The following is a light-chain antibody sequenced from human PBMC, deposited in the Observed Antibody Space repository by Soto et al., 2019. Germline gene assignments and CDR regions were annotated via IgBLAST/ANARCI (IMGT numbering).Light chain of an antibody. J-gene: IGKJ4*01. CDR2: GAS. Sequence: EIVMTQSPAXLSVSPGDRVTLSCRASQSVNSRLAWYQQNPGQAPRLLIYGASTRATDIPARFSGSGSGTEFTLTISSLQSEDFGVYYCQQSNNWPLSFGGGTKVDIK. CDR3: QQSNNWPLS. CDR1: QSVNSR. V-gene: IGKV3-15*01.